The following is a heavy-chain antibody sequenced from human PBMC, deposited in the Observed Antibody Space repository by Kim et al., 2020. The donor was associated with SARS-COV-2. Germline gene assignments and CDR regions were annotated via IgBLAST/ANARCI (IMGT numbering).Heavy chain of an antibody. J-gene: IGHJ4*02. CDR2: GDT. Sequence: GDTYSAQKFQGRVTMTRDTSISTAYMELNRLTFDDTAIYYCGRTAAFDFWGQGTLVTVSS. D-gene: IGHD6-25*01. CDR3: GRTAAFDF. V-gene: IGHV1-2*02.